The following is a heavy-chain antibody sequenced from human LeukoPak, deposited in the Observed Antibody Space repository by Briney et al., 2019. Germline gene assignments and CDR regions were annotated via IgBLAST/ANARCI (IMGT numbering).Heavy chain of an antibody. CDR3: ARALLSGYYIIDY. J-gene: IGHJ4*02. CDR1: GGSISSGDYH. Sequence: SETLSLTCTVSGGSISSGDYHWSWIRQPPGKGLEWIGYIYYSGSTYYNPSLKSRVTISVDTSKNQFSLKLSSVTAADTAVYYCARALLSGYYIIDYWGQGTLVTVSS. V-gene: IGHV4-30-4*01. CDR2: IYYSGST. D-gene: IGHD3-22*01.